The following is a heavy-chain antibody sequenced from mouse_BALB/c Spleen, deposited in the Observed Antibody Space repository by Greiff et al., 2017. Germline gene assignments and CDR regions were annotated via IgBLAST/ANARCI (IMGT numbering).Heavy chain of an antibody. CDR2: IDPYFGGT. Sequence: EVQLHQSGPELEKPGASLKISCKASGYSFTGYNMNWVKQSNGKSLEWIGNIDPYFGGTGYNKKFKGKATLTVDKSSSTAYMQLQSLTTEDSAVYNGEIRPFDYWGQGTTLTVSS. J-gene: IGHJ2*01. CDR3: EIRPFDY. CDR1: GYSFTGYN. V-gene: IGHV1-39*01.